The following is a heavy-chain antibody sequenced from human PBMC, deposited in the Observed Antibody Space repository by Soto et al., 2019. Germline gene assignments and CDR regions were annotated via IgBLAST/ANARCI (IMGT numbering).Heavy chain of an antibody. V-gene: IGHV4-31*03. CDR3: ARDLAPQGVPYVFDP. CDR2: IYYSGNT. J-gene: IGHJ5*02. Sequence: SETLSLTCTVSGGSISSGGYYWSWIRQHPGKGLEWIGYIYYSGNTHFNPSLKSRVIMSVDTSKNQFSLKLSSVTAADTAVYYCARDLAPQGVPYVFDPCGQGTLVTVSS. CDR1: GGSISSGGYY. D-gene: IGHD2-2*01.